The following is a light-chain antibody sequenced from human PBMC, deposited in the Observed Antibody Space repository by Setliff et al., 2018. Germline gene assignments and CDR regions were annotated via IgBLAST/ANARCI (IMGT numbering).Light chain of an antibody. V-gene: IGKV1-12*01. J-gene: IGKJ4*01. CDR3: QQINTFPPT. CDR1: QAIGTW. CDR2: GAS. Sequence: DIQMTQSPSSVSASVGDTVTITCRASQAIGTWLAWYQHKPGKAPNLLIYGASRLQTGVPSRFSGSGSGTDFTLTITSLQPEDFSTYFCQQINTFPPTFGGGTK.